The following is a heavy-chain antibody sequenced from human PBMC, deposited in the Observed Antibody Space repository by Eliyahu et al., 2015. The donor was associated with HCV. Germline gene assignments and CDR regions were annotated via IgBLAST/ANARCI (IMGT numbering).Heavy chain of an antibody. D-gene: IGHD5-12*01. CDR2: ISGDGIRT. V-gene: IGHV3-43*02. J-gene: IGHJ6*02. Sequence: EVQLVESGGGVVQPGGSLRLSCAASGFRFDDFAXHWVRQAPGKALEWVSLISGDGIRTFYADSVRGRFTISRDSRKNSLYLQMNSLRKQDTALYYCVKEDSGYDYSYYYHGLDVWGQGTTVTVSS. CDR1: GFRFDDFA. CDR3: VKEDSGYDYSYYYHGLDV.